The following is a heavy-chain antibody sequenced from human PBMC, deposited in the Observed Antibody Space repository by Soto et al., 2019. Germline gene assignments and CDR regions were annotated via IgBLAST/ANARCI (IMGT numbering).Heavy chain of an antibody. CDR1: GGTFSSYT. J-gene: IGHJ4*02. V-gene: IGHV1-69*02. CDR3: ARGDTAMPLDY. Sequence: SVKVSCKASGGTFSSYTISWVRQAPGQGLEWMGRIIPILGIANYAQKLQGRVTMTTDTSTSTAYMELRSLRSDDTAVYYCARGDTAMPLDYWGQGTLVTVSS. CDR2: IIPILGIA. D-gene: IGHD5-18*01.